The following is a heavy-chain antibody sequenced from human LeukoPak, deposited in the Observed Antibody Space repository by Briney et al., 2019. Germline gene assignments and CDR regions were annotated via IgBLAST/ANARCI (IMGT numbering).Heavy chain of an antibody. Sequence: GGSLRLSCAASGFIFSHHGMHWVLQAPGKGLEWVAVIWSDATNRFYADSVKGRFTISRDNSQNTVFLQMNSLRVKDTAIYYCARDAQRGFDYSNSLKYWGHGTLVTVSS. J-gene: IGHJ4*01. CDR2: IWSDATNR. CDR3: ARDAQRGFDYSNSLKY. D-gene: IGHD4-11*01. CDR1: GFIFSHHG. V-gene: IGHV3-33*01.